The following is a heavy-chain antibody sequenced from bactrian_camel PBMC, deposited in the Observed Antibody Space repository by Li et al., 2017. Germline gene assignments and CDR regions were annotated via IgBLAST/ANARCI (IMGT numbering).Heavy chain of an antibody. CDR1: GYTASSKC. CDR3: AATRGPLPVRWVFEEGRFKY. Sequence: HVQLVESGGGSVQAGGSLTLSCTASGYTASSKCMGWFRRGAGPEREGVAAIWTDGFEPYYADSVNLRFTISQDNAWNTVYLQMTSLKPDDTATYYCAATRGPLPVRWVFEEGRFKYWGQGTQV. CDR2: IWTDGFEP. V-gene: IGHV3S6*01. J-gene: IGHJ4*01. D-gene: IGHD4*01.